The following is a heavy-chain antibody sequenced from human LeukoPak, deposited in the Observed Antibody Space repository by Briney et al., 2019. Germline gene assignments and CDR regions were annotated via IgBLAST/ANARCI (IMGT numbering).Heavy chain of an antibody. Sequence: PGGSLRLSCAASGFTFSSYGMHWVRQAPGKGLEWVANIKQDGSEKYYVDSVKGRFTISRDNAKNSLYLQMSSLRAEDTAVYYCARVLRPALQSVVPAAIGIYYYYYYGMDVWGQGTTVTVSS. CDR2: IKQDGSEK. CDR1: GFTFSSYG. V-gene: IGHV3-7*01. CDR3: ARVLRPALQSVVPAAIGIYYYYYYGMDV. D-gene: IGHD2-2*01. J-gene: IGHJ6*02.